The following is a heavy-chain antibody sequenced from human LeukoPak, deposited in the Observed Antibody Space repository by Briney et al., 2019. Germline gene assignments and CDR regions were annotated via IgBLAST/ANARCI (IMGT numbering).Heavy chain of an antibody. CDR1: GGSFSGYY. CDR2: INHSGST. CDR3: ARVYYYYMDV. V-gene: IGHV4-34*01. Sequence: PSETLSLTRAVYGGSFSGYYWSWIRQPPGKGLEWIGEINHSGSTNYNPSLKSRVTISVDTSKNQFSLKLSSVTAADTAVYYCARVYYYYMDVWGKGTTVTVSS. J-gene: IGHJ6*03.